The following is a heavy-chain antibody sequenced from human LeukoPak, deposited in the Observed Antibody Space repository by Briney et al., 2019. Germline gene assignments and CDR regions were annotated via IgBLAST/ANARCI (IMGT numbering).Heavy chain of an antibody. Sequence: GRSLTLSCAASGFIFSSYPIHWVRHAPGKRLEWLAVVSDDGNKKFDADFVKGGFTISRDNSKNTLYPQMNSLRGEDTAVYYCARGQLLLEGYFYYMDVWGKGTTVTVSS. V-gene: IGHV3-30*01. CDR1: GFIFSSYP. D-gene: IGHD1-26*01. CDR3: ARGQLLLEGYFYYMDV. CDR2: VSDDGNKK. J-gene: IGHJ6*03.